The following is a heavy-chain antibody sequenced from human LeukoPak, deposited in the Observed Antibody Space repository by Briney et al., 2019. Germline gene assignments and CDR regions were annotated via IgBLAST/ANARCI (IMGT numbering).Heavy chain of an antibody. D-gene: IGHD3-10*01. V-gene: IGHV4-39*07. CDR2: IYYSGST. J-gene: IGHJ4*02. CDR1: GGSISSSSYY. Sequence: SETLSLTCTVSGGSISSSSYYWGWIRQPPGKGLEWIGSIYYSGSTCYNPSLKSRVTISVDTSKNQFSLKLSSVTAADTAVYYCARGRLPTMVRGFHFDYWGQGTLVTVSS. CDR3: ARGRLPTMVRGFHFDY.